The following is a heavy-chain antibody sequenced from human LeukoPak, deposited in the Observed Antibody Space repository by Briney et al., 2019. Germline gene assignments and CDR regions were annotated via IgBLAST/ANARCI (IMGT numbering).Heavy chain of an antibody. D-gene: IGHD5-12*01. CDR1: GFTFDDYA. CDR3: AINGGGDSGYGNFDY. Sequence: PGRSLRLSCALSGFTFDDYAMHWVRQVPGKCLEWVSGINWNSDSIGYADPVKGRFTTSRDNAKNSLYLQMNSLRAEDTAFYYCAINGGGDSGYGNFDYWGQGTLVTVSS. J-gene: IGHJ4*02. CDR2: INWNSDSI. V-gene: IGHV3-9*01.